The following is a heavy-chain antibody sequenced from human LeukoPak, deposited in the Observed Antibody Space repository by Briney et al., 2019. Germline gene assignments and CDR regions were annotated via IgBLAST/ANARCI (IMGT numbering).Heavy chain of an antibody. CDR3: ARDSSRWYPNVLDY. D-gene: IGHD6-13*01. CDR2: ISSDGGGT. J-gene: IGHJ4*01. V-gene: IGHV3-64*01. CDR1: GFTFSSYG. Sequence: GGSLRLSCAASGFTFSSYGMHWVRQAPGKGLEYVSAISSDGGGTYYANSVKGRFTISRDNSKNTLYLQMGSLRADDMAVYYCARDSSRWYPNVLDYWGHGTLVTVSS.